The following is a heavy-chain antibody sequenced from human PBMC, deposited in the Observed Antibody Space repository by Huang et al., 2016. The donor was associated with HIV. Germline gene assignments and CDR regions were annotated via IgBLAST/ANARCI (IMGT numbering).Heavy chain of an antibody. Sequence: QVQLQESGPGLVKPSETLSLACSVSGDSVSNHYWNWIRQTPGKGLEWIGRIYSSGTTIYNPSLKNLVSFSLDTSKNQFALNVTSVTAADTAVYYCARGFDILVDRFDFWGQGTLVTVSS. CDR3: ARGFDILVDRFDF. CDR1: GDSVSNHY. V-gene: IGHV4-59*02. J-gene: IGHJ4*02. D-gene: IGHD3-9*01. CDR2: IYSSGTT.